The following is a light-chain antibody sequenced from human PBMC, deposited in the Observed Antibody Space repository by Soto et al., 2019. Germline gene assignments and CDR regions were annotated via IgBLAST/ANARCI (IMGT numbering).Light chain of an antibody. V-gene: IGLV1-47*02. Sequence: QSVLTQPPPASGTPGQRVIISGSGRSANIGNNFVCWYQQLPRTAPKLLIYSNNQRPSGVPDRFSCSKSGTSASLAISGLRSEDEGDYYCVSWDDSLSGLVFGTGTKV. CDR2: SNN. J-gene: IGLJ1*01. CDR1: SANIGNNF. CDR3: VSWDDSLSGLV.